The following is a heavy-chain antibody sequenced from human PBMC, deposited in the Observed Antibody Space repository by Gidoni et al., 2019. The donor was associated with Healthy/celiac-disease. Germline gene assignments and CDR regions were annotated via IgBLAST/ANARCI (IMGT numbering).Heavy chain of an antibody. J-gene: IGHJ5*02. D-gene: IGHD5-18*01. CDR3: AREGGTAMVTSGWFDP. Sequence: QVQLVESGGGVVQPGRSLRLSCAASGFTFSSYAMHWVRQAPGKGLEWVAVISHDGSNKYYADSVKGRFTISRDNSKNTLYLQMNSLRAEDTAVYYCAREGGTAMVTSGWFDPWGQGTLVTVSS. CDR1: GFTFSSYA. CDR2: ISHDGSNK. V-gene: IGHV3-30*04.